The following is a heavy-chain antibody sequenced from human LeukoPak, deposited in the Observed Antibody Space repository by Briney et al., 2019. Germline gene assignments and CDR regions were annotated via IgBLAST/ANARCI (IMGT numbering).Heavy chain of an antibody. Sequence: SETLSLTCTVSGGSISSSSYYWGWIRQPPGKGLGWIGSIYYSGSTYYNPSLKSRVTISVDTSKNQFSLKLSSVTAADTAVYYCARGAKAARTYYYYYYYMDVWGKGTTVTVSS. V-gene: IGHV4-39*07. J-gene: IGHJ6*03. CDR2: IYYSGST. D-gene: IGHD6-6*01. CDR3: ARGAKAARTYYYYYYYMDV. CDR1: GGSISSSSYY.